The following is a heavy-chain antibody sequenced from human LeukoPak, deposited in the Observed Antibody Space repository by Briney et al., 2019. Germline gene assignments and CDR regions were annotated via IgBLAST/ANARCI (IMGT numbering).Heavy chain of an antibody. CDR1: GFTFSSFA. CDR2: ISYDGSNS. D-gene: IGHD5-12*01. J-gene: IGHJ4*02. V-gene: IGHV3-30-3*01. CDR3: ARVGAIVARLPHFDY. Sequence: PGRSLRLSCEASGFTFSSFAMHWVRQAPGKGLEYLTVISYDGSNSYYADSVKGRFTISRDNSKNTLYLQMNSLRAEDTAVYYCARVGAIVARLPHFDYWGQGTLVTVSS.